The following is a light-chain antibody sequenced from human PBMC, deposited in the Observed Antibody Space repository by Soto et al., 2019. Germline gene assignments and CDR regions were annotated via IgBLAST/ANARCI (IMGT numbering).Light chain of an antibody. J-gene: IGKJ1*01. V-gene: IGKV3-15*01. Sequence: EIVMTQSPATLSLSPGERATLSCRASQSVSSNLAWYQQKPGQAPRLLISDASTRATGIPDRFSGSGSGTEFTLTITSLQYEDFAVYYWQHYNDLPLTFGQGTKVEIK. CDR1: QSVSSN. CDR3: QHYNDLPLT. CDR2: DAS.